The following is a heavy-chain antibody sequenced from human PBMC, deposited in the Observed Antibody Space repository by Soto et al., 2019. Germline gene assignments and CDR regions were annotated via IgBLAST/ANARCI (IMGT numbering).Heavy chain of an antibody. CDR1: GFTFSSDA. CDR3: AKDHTVVIRDAFDI. CDR2: ISDGGTGT. D-gene: IGHD3-22*01. Sequence: EVQILESGGGLVQPGGSLRPSCAASGFTFSSDAMYWLRQAPGKGLAWVSGISDGGTGTYYADSVKSRFTISRDNSKNTVYLQMKSLRAEDTAVYYCAKDHTVVIRDAFDIWGQGTIVNVSS. V-gene: IGHV3-23*01. J-gene: IGHJ3*02.